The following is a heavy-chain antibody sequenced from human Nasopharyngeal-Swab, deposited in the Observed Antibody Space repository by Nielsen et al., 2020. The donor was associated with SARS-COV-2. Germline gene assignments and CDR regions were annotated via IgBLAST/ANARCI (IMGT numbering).Heavy chain of an antibody. D-gene: IGHD3-3*01. V-gene: IGHV3-15*01. CDR2: IKSKTDGGTT. J-gene: IGHJ4*02. Sequence: VRQAPGKGLERGGRIKSKTDGGTTDYAAPVKGRFTISRDDSKNTLYLQMNSLKTEDTAVYYCTTDSRDYDFWSGYYPPSDYWGQGTLVTVSS. CDR3: TTDSRDYDFWSGYYPPSDY.